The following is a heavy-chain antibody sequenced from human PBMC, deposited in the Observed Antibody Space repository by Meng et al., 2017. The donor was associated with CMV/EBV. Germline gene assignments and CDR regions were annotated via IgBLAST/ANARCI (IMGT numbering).Heavy chain of an antibody. CDR2: IKQDGSEK. CDR3: AREGGTYSSSWSGYYYYGMDV. CDR1: GFTFSSYW. Sequence: GGSLRLSCAASGFTFSSYWMSWVRQAPGKGLEWVANIKQDGSEKYYVDSVKGRFTISRVNAKNSLYLQMNSLRAEDTAVYYCAREGGTYSSSWSGYYYYGMDVWGQGTTVTVSS. J-gene: IGHJ6*02. V-gene: IGHV3-7*01. D-gene: IGHD6-13*01.